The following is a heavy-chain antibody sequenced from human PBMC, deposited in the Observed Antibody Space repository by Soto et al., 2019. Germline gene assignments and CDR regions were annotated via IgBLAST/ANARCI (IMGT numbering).Heavy chain of an antibody. V-gene: IGHV3-7*01. CDR2: IKQDGSEK. J-gene: IGHJ6*02. D-gene: IGHD2-15*01. Sequence: KGMEWVANIKQDGSEKYYVDSVKGRFPISRDNAKNSLYLQMNTLRAEDTAVYYYARDQGEISCSDGITEDYGAHVRRE. CDR3: ARDQGEISCSDGITEDYGAHV.